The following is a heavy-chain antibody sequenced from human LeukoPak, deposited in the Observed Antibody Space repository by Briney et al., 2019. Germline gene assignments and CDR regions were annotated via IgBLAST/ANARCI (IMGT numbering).Heavy chain of an antibody. D-gene: IGHD5-12*01. V-gene: IGHV3-74*01. CDR1: GFTFDDYA. J-gene: IGHJ4*02. Sequence: GRSLRLSCAASGFTFDDYAMHWVRQAPGKGLVWVSRISGDGSTTFYADSVKGRFTISRDNSKNTLYLQMNSLRAEDTAVYYCTRGYSGYGNFDCWGQGTLVTVSS. CDR2: ISGDGSTT. CDR3: TRGYSGYGNFDC.